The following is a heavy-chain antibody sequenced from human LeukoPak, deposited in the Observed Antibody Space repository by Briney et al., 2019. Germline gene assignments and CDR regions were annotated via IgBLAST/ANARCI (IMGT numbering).Heavy chain of an antibody. CDR3: VRSAFLTTEFYFDY. CDR2: IKPDGSEK. Sequence: QPGGSLRLSCAASGLTFSNYWMSWVRQAPGKGLEWVAHIKPDGSEKNYVDSVKGRFTLFRDNAKNSLYLQMNSLRAEDTAVYYCVRSAFLTTEFYFDYWGHGTLVTVSS. V-gene: IGHV3-7*01. J-gene: IGHJ4*01. CDR1: GLTFSNYW. D-gene: IGHD4-11*01.